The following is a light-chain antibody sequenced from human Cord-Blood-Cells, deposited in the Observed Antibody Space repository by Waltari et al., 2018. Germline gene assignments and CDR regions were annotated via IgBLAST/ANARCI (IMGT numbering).Light chain of an antibody. CDR1: QGISSY. CDR3: QQLNSYPRT. Sequence: DIQLTQSQYFLSASVVERVTITCRASQGISSYLAWYQQKPGKAPKLLIYAASTLQSGVPSRFSGSGSGTEFTLTISSLQPEDFATYYCQQLNSYPRTFGGGTKVEIK. V-gene: IGKV1-9*01. J-gene: IGKJ4*01. CDR2: AAS.